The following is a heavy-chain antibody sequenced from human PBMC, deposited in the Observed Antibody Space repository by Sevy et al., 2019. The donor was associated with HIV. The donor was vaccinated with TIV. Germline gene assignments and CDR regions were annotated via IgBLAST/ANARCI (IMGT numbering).Heavy chain of an antibody. D-gene: IGHD6-13*01. V-gene: IGHV3-48*03. Sequence: GGSLRLSCVISGFTFSSYEMNWVRQAPGKGLEWVSHISNSGSIIYYEDSVKGRFTISRDNAKNSLYLQMNSLRAEDTALYYCAREDGSRQYFQYWGQGTLVTVSS. CDR1: GFTFSSYE. J-gene: IGHJ1*01. CDR2: ISNSGSII. CDR3: AREDGSRQYFQY.